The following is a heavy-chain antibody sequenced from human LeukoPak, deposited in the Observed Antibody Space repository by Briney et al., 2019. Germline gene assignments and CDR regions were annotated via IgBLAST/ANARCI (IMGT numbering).Heavy chain of an antibody. D-gene: IGHD2-15*01. V-gene: IGHV4-34*01. CDR1: GGSFSGYY. Sequence: SETLSLTCAVYGGSFSGYYWSWIRQPPGKGLEWIGEINHSGSTNYNPSLKSRATISVDTSKNQFSLKLSSVTAADTAVYYCARVAATRYYYYYYGMDVWGQGTTVTVSS. CDR3: ARVAATRYYYYYYGMDV. CDR2: INHSGST. J-gene: IGHJ6*02.